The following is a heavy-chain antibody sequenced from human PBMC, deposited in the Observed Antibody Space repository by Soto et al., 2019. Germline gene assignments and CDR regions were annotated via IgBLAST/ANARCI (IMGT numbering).Heavy chain of an antibody. CDR3: TKASSDRHHMDV. CDR2: ITETGGDT. J-gene: IGHJ6*02. CDR1: GLTVSNFV. Sequence: GGSLRLSCAASGLTVSNFVMRGVRKAPGKGLEWVSTITETGGDTYYTDSVKGRFTISRDNSKNTLYLQMSSLRAEDTALYYCTKASSDRHHMDVWGQGTTVTVSS. V-gene: IGHV3-23*01.